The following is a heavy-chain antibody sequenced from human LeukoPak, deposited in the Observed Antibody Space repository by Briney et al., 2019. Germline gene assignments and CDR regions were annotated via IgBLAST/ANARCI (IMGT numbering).Heavy chain of an antibody. D-gene: IGHD1-26*01. V-gene: IGHV3-72*01. CDR2: TRNKANSYIT. CDR1: GFTFSDHF. J-gene: IGHJ4*02. Sequence: GGSLRLSCAASGFTFSDHFLDWVRQAPGKGLEWVGRTRNKANSYITEYAASVKGRFTISRDDSKNSLYLQMSSLKADDTAMYYCASIRGTFGYWGQGTLVTVSS. CDR3: ASIRGTFGY.